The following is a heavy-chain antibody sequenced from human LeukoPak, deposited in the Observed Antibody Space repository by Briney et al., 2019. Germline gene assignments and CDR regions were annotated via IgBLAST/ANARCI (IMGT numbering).Heavy chain of an antibody. J-gene: IGHJ3*01. CDR2: ICSSGSYI. D-gene: IGHD4-17*01. CDR1: GFIFRSDA. Sequence: GGALRLSCAASGFIFRSDAMYWVRQARARGLAWVSSICSSGSYIHYADSMKGRFTISRDNAKKSVYLHMSRLRAEDTAVYDCARGLGSGDYVANAFDFWGRGTTVSVS. CDR3: ARGLGSGDYVANAFDF. V-gene: IGHV3-21*01.